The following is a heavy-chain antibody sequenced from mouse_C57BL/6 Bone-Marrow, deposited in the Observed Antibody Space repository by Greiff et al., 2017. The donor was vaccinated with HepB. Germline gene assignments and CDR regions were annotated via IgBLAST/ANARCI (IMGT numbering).Heavy chain of an antibody. V-gene: IGHV1-50*01. D-gene: IGHD1-1*01. J-gene: IGHJ3*01. CDR2: IDPSDSYT. CDR1: GYTFTSYW. Sequence: QVQLQQPGAELVKPGASVKLSCKASGYTFTSYWMQWVKQRPGQGLEWIGEIDPSDSYTNYNQKFKGKATLTVDTSSSTAYMQLSSLTSEDSAVYYCARGPFHYYGSGGFAYWGQGTLVTVSA. CDR3: ARGPFHYYGSGGFAY.